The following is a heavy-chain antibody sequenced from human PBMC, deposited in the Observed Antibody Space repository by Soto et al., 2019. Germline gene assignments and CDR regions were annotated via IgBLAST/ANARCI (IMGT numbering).Heavy chain of an antibody. CDR3: AKDLRRRGGATAY. D-gene: IGHD1-26*01. J-gene: IGHJ4*02. V-gene: IGHV3-9*01. CDR1: GFTFDDYA. Sequence: EVQLVESGGGLVQPGRSLRLSCAASGFTFDDYAMHWVRQAPGKGLEWVSGISWNSGSIGYADSVKGRFTISRDNAKNSLYLQMNSLRAEDTALYYCAKDLRRRGGATAYWGQGTLVTVSS. CDR2: ISWNSGSI.